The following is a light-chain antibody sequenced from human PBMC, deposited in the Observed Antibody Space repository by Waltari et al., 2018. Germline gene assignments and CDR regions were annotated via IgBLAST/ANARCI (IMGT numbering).Light chain of an antibody. J-gene: IGKJ1*01. CDR3: QQYNNLPPPWT. V-gene: IGKV3-15*01. CDR1: QSVSSN. CDR2: GAS. Sequence: MGMTQSPATLSVSPGERATLSCRASQSVSSNLAWYQQKPGQAPRLLIYGASTRATGIPARFSGSGSGTEFTLTISSLQSEDFAVYYCQQYNNLPPPWTFGQGTKVEIK.